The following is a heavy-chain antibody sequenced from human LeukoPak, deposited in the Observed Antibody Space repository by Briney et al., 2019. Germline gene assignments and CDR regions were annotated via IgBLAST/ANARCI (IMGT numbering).Heavy chain of an antibody. Sequence: PSETLSLTCTVSGGSISSYYWSWIRQPPGKGLGWIGYIYYSGSTNYNPSLKSRVTISVDTSKNQFSLKLSSVTAADTAVYYCARHRPMYSSTRLGLDYWGQGTLVTVSS. V-gene: IGHV4-59*08. CDR3: ARHRPMYSSTRLGLDY. J-gene: IGHJ4*02. D-gene: IGHD2-2*01. CDR1: GGSISSYY. CDR2: IYYSGST.